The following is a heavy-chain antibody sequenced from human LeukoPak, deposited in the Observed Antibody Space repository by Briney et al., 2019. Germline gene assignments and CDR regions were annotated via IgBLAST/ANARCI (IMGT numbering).Heavy chain of an antibody. Sequence: PSETLSLTCTVSGGSISSYYWSWIRQPPGKGLEWIGYIYYSGSTNYNPSPKSRVAISVDTSKNQFSLKLSSVTAADTAVYYCARVGYYGSGSYYPTSFDPWGQGTLVTVSS. J-gene: IGHJ5*02. V-gene: IGHV4-59*01. CDR2: IYYSGST. D-gene: IGHD3-10*01. CDR3: ARVGYYGSGSYYPTSFDP. CDR1: GGSISSYY.